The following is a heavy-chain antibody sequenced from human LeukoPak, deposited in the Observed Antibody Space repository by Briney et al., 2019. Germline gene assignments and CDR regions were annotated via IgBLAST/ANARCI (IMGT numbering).Heavy chain of an antibody. CDR2: IYSGGST. CDR3: AREIIQLPGYFDY. D-gene: IGHD5-18*01. V-gene: IGHV3-53*01. Sequence: GSLRLSCATSWFPLSSHYKNRVRQAPGKGLEWVSVIYSGGSTYYADSVKGRFTISRDNSKNTLYLQMNSLRAEDTAVYYCAREIIQLPGYFDYWGQGTLVTVSS. CDR1: WFPLSSHY. J-gene: IGHJ4*02.